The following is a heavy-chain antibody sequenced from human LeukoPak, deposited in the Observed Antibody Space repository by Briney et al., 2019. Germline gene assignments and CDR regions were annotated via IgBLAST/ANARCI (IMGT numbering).Heavy chain of an antibody. CDR1: GASISSHY. V-gene: IGHV4-4*07. J-gene: IGHJ3*02. D-gene: IGHD3-3*01. Sequence: SETLSLTCTVSGASISSHYWSWIRQPAGKGLEWIGRIYTNESTNYNPSLKSRVTMSVDTSKNQFSLKLSSVTAADTAVYYCARGGRITMFGVVIMRGAFDIWGQGTMVTVSS. CDR2: IYTNEST. CDR3: ARGGRITMFGVVIMRGAFDI.